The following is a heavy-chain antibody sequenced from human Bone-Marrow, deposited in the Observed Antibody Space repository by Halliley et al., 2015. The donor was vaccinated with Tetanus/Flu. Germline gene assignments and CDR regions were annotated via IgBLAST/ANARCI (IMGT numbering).Heavy chain of an antibody. CDR3: AREGEKLVAGGRGGFDP. J-gene: IGHJ5*02. V-gene: IGHV1-18*01. D-gene: IGHD6-19*01. CDR1: GYRFTSFG. Sequence: QLVQSGGEVKKPGASVKVPCKASGYRFTSFGITWVRQAPGQGLEWMGWISGYDGNAGYAQSLQGRVTMTTDTSTNTAYMELRSLRSDDTAVYYCAREGEKLVAGGRGGFDPWGQGTLVTVSS. CDR2: ISGYDGNA.